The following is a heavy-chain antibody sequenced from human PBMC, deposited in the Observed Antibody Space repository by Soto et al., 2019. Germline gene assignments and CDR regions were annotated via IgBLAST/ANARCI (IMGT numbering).Heavy chain of an antibody. CDR2: IYYSGST. D-gene: IGHD3-3*01. V-gene: IGHV4-59*01. CDR3: ARSEYYYYGMDV. CDR1: GGSISSYY. J-gene: IGHJ6*02. Sequence: QVQLQESGPGLVKPSETLSLTCTVSGGSISSYYWSWIGQPPGKGLEWIGYIYYSGSTNYNPSLKSRVTISVDTSKNQFSLQLSSVTAADTAVYYCARSEYYYYGMDVWGQGTTVTVSS.